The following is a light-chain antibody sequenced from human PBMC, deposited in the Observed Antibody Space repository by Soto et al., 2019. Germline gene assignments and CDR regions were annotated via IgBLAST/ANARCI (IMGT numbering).Light chain of an antibody. Sequence: DIQMTQSPSTLSASVGDRVTITCRASQSISTWLAWYQQKPGKVPKLLIYQASTLETGVSSRFSGSGSGTEFTLTISSLQPDDFATYYCQQYNTYSETFGQGTKLEIK. CDR2: QAS. CDR1: QSISTW. CDR3: QQYNTYSET. V-gene: IGKV1-5*03. J-gene: IGKJ2*01.